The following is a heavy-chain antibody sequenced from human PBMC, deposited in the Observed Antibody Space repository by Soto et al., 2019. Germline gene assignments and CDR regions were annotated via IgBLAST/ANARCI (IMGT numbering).Heavy chain of an antibody. CDR3: ARPQTTYYYDSSGYYYYYYGMDV. Sequence: PGESLKISCKGSGYSFTSYWIGWVRQMPGKGLEWMGIIYPGDSDTRYSPSFQGQVTISADKSISTAYLQWSSLKASDTAMYYCARPQTTYYYDSSGYYYYYYGMDVWGQGTTVTVSS. V-gene: IGHV5-51*01. J-gene: IGHJ6*02. CDR2: IYPGDSDT. CDR1: GYSFTSYW. D-gene: IGHD3-22*01.